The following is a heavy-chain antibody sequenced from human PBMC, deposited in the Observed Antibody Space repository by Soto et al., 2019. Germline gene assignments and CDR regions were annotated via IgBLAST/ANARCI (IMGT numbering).Heavy chain of an antibody. CDR1: GFTFSSYA. J-gene: IGHJ4*02. Sequence: GGSLRLSCAASGFTFSSYAMSWVRQAPGKGLEWVSAISGSGGSTYYADSVKGRFTISRDNSKNTLYLQMNSLRAEDTAVYYCAKCLAARHRGQLDYWGQGTLVTVSS. CDR2: ISGSGGST. CDR3: AKCLAARHRGQLDY. D-gene: IGHD6-6*01. V-gene: IGHV3-23*01.